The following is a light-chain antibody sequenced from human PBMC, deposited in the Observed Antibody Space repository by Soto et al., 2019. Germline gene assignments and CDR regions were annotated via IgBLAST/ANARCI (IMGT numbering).Light chain of an antibody. J-gene: IGKJ4*01. CDR3: QQYDYRPLT. Sequence: DSQMTRSPSSLSASVVDRVTITCPASHGIGDSLNWYQQKAGKAPKLLIYGAAKLETGVPSRLSGGGFGTDFTFTISSLDAEDFARYYGQQYDYRPLTLGGGTKVDNK. CDR2: GAA. CDR1: HGIGDS. V-gene: IGKV1-33*01.